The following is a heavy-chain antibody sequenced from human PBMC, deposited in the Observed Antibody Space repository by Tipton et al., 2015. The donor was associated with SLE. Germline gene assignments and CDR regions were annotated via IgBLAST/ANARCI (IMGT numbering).Heavy chain of an antibody. CDR1: GGSISGHY. Sequence: TLSLTCTVSGGSISGHYRSWIRQPPGKGLEWIGYIYDSGSTSYNPSLKSRVTISEDTSKNQFSLKLSSVTAADTAVYYCARDGSSSRGDYYYYMDVWGKGTTVTVSS. CDR3: ARDGSSSRGDYYYYMDV. V-gene: IGHV4-59*11. CDR2: IYDSGST. D-gene: IGHD6-6*01. J-gene: IGHJ6*03.